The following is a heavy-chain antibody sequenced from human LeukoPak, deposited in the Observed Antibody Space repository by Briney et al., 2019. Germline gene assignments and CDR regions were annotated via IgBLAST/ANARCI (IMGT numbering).Heavy chain of an antibody. CDR3: AGGSGTYSPDY. CDR2: VSSYGHNT. D-gene: IGHD3-10*01. CDR1: GFTFSSYA. V-gene: IGHV3-64*01. Sequence: PGGSLRLSCAASGFTFSSYAMSWVRQAPGKGLEYVSGVSSYGHNTYYAKSVKGRFTISADNSKNTLYLQMGSLRPEDMAVYYCAGGSGTYSPDYWGQGTLVTVSS. J-gene: IGHJ4*02.